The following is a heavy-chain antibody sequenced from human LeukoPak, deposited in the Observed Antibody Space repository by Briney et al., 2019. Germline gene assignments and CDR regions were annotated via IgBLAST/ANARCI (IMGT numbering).Heavy chain of an antibody. J-gene: IGHJ5*02. CDR1: GYTFTNYN. V-gene: IGHV1-46*01. CDR3: ARDRGYYDSSGRENWFDP. CDR2: INQRGGST. D-gene: IGHD3-22*01. Sequence: ASVKVSCKASGYTFTNYNMHWVRQAPGQGLEWMGIINQRGGSTSYIQKFQGRVTMTRDTSTITVYMELSSLRSDDTAIYYCARDRGYYDSSGRENWFDPWGQGTLVAVSS.